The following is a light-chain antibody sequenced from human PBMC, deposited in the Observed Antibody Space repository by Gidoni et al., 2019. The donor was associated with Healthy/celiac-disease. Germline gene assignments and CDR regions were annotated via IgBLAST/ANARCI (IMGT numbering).Light chain of an antibody. V-gene: IGLV3-1*01. CDR3: QAWDSSTYVV. CDR2: QDS. J-gene: IGLJ2*01. Sequence: SALTQPPSVSVSPVQTASIPCSGDKLGDKYACWYQQKPGQSPVLVIYQDSKRPSGIPERFPGSNSGNTATLTISGTQAMDEADYYCQAWDSSTYVVFGGGTKLTVL. CDR1: KLGDKY.